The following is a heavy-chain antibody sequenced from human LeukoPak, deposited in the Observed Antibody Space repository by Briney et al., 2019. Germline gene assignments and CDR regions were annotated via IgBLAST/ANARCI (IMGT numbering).Heavy chain of an antibody. Sequence: GGSLRLSCAASGFTVSSNYMSWVRQAPGKGLEWVSSISSSSSYIYYADSVKGRFTISRDNAKNSLYLQMNSLRAEDTAVYYCAREVDTAMDFWGQGTLVTVSS. CDR3: AREVDTAMDF. V-gene: IGHV3-21*01. CDR1: GFTVSSNY. CDR2: ISSSSSYI. J-gene: IGHJ4*02. D-gene: IGHD5-18*01.